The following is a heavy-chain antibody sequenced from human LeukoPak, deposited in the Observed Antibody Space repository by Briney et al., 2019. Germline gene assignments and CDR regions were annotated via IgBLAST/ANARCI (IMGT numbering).Heavy chain of an antibody. Sequence: GGSLRLSCAASGFTFSGYGMHWVRQAPGKGLEWVTFIRYDGSDKHYADSVKGRFTISRDNSKSTLYLQMNSLTPEDTAVYYCAKDLSGYCGGGSCYPNWFDSWGQGTLVSVSS. D-gene: IGHD2-15*01. J-gene: IGHJ5*01. CDR3: AKDLSGYCGGGSCYPNWFDS. V-gene: IGHV3-30*02. CDR2: IRYDGSDK. CDR1: GFTFSGYG.